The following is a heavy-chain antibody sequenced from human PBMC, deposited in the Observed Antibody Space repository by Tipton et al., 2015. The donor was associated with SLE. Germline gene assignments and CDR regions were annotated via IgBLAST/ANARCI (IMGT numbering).Heavy chain of an antibody. Sequence: TLSLTCVVYGGSFSGYHWSWIRQPPGKGLEWIGEINHSGRSNYSPSLKSRVTISVDMSKNQFSLKLTSVTAADTAVYYCARGGRGDGSNPFDPWGQGTLVTVSS. V-gene: IGHV4-34*01. J-gene: IGHJ5*02. CDR1: GGSFSGYH. CDR2: INHSGRS. CDR3: ARGGRGDGSNPFDP. D-gene: IGHD4-23*01.